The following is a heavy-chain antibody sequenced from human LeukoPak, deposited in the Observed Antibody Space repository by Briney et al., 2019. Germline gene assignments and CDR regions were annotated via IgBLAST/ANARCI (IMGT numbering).Heavy chain of an antibody. CDR2: IYSSGDT. CDR3: ARIPIVTITSGGY. D-gene: IGHD5-12*01. Sequence: GGSLRLSCVASGFTFSNYWMSWVRQAPGKGLDWVSVIYSSGDTYYADSVKGRFTISRDNSKNTLYLQMNSLRAEDTAVYYCARIPIVTITSGGYWGQGTLVTVSS. CDR1: GFTFSNYW. J-gene: IGHJ1*01. V-gene: IGHV3-53*01.